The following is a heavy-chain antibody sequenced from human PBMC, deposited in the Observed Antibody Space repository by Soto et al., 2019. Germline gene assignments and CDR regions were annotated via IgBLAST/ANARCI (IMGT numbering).Heavy chain of an antibody. Sequence: EVHLVESGGGLVKPGGSLRLSCVASGFTFTNAWMIWVRQVPGKGLEWVGRIKSKPDGGTTDYAAPVKGRFTISRDDSKNTVYLEMNSLKSEDTAVYYCNTCLTASPRRFDPWGQGTLVTVSS. D-gene: IGHD2-21*02. CDR2: IKSKPDGGTT. CDR1: GFTFTNAW. V-gene: IGHV3-15*07. J-gene: IGHJ5*02. CDR3: NTCLTASPRRFDP.